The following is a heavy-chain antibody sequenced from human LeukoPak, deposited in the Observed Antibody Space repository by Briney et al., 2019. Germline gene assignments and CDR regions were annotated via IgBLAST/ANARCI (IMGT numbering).Heavy chain of an antibody. J-gene: IGHJ4*02. CDR2: ICSDGGSP. Sequence: QPGGSLRLSCAASGFTFSSYAMHWVRQAPGKGLEYVSGICSDGGSPFHVNSVKGRFTISRDNSKDTLYLQMGSLRAEDMAVYYCAREYCSGGRCQYYFDYWGQGTLVTVSS. V-gene: IGHV3-64*01. CDR3: AREYCSGGRCQYYFDY. CDR1: GFTFSSYA. D-gene: IGHD2-15*01.